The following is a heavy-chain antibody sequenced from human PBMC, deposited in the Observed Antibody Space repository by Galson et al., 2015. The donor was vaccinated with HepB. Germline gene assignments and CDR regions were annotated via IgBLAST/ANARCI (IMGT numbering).Heavy chain of an antibody. CDR1: GGSISSSSYY. V-gene: IGHV4-39*01. D-gene: IGHD2-15*01. J-gene: IGHJ5*02. CDR2: IYYSGST. CDR3: ARRYCSGGSCYSGVGWFDP. Sequence: ETLSLTCTVSGGSISSSSYYWGWIRQPPGKGLEWIGSIYYSGSTYYNPSLKSRVTISVDTSKNQFSLKLSSVTAADTAVYYCARRYCSGGSCYSGVGWFDPWGQGTLVTVSS.